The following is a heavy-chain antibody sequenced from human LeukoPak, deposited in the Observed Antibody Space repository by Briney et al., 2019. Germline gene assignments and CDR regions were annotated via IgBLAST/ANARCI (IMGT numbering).Heavy chain of an antibody. V-gene: IGHV4-34*01. D-gene: IGHD1-26*01. CDR1: GVSFRGYY. Sequence: SETLSLTCAVYGVSFRGYYWSWLPHPPGKGLEGVGEINHSGSTNYNPSLKSRVTISVDTSKNHYSLKLSSVTAADTAVYYCANSPRVGATSAFDIWGQGTMVTVSS. CDR2: INHSGST. J-gene: IGHJ3*02. CDR3: ANSPRVGATSAFDI.